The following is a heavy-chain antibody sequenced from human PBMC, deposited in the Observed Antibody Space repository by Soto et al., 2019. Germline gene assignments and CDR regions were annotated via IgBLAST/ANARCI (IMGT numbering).Heavy chain of an antibody. J-gene: IGHJ4*02. CDR1: GFTFSSYA. CDR2: ISGSGGST. V-gene: IGHV3-23*01. CDR3: AKGGGIAVAGTEGYFDC. Sequence: GGSLRLSCAASGFTFSSYAMSWVRQAPGKGLEWVSAISGSGGSTYYADSVKGRFTISRDNSKNTLYLQMNSLRAEDTAVYYCAKGGGIAVAGTEGYFDCWGQGTLVTVSS. D-gene: IGHD6-19*01.